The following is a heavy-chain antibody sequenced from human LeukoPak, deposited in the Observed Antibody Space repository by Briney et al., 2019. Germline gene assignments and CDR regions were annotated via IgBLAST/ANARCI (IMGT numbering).Heavy chain of an antibody. Sequence: GGSLRPSCAASGFTFSSYGMHWVRQAPGKGLEWVAVISYDGSNKYYADSVKGRFTISRDNSKNTLYLQMNSLRAEDTAVYYCARDDGSGSYYNLLGYWGQGTLVTVSS. CDR2: ISYDGSNK. CDR3: ARDDGSGSYYNLLGY. CDR1: GFTFSSYG. D-gene: IGHD3-10*01. V-gene: IGHV3-30*03. J-gene: IGHJ4*02.